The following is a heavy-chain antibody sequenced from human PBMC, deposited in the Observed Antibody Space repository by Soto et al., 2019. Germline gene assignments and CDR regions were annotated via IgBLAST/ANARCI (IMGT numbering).Heavy chain of an antibody. CDR1: GFTFSSYA. D-gene: IGHD2-2*01. CDR2: TSGSGGNT. CDR3: AKGPHFNAWHYFDY. Sequence: HPGGSLRLSCAASGFTFSSYAMSWVRQAPGKGLEWVSATSGSGGNTYYADSVKGRLTISRDNSKNTLYLQMISLRAEDMAIYCCAKGPHFNAWHYFDYWGQGTLVTVSS. J-gene: IGHJ4*02. V-gene: IGHV3-23*01.